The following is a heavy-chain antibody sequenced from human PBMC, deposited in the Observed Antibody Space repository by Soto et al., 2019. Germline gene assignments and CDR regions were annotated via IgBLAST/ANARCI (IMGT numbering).Heavy chain of an antibody. CDR3: AERKGGY. CDR2: MYNTGST. D-gene: IGHD3-16*01. V-gene: IGHV4-59*01. CDR1: GGSISGYY. J-gene: IGHJ4*02. Sequence: PSETLSLTCTVSGGSISGYYWSWIRQPPGKGLEWIGYMYNTGSTVYNPSFKSRVTISVDTSKNQFSLKLNSVTAADTAVYYCAERKGGYWGQGTLVTVS.